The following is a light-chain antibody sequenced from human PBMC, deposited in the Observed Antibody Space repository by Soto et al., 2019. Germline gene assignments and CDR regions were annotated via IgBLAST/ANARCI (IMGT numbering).Light chain of an antibody. CDR1: QSLVHGEGDTY. J-gene: IGKJ1*01. CDR3: MQATHFPRT. V-gene: IGKV2-24*01. CDR2: KSS. Sequence: DIILTQTPLSSPVTLGHPASISGRSSQSLVHGEGDTYLSWLQQRPGHPPRLLIYKSSNRFSGVPDRFSGSGAGTDFTLTISRVEAEDVGIYYCMQATHFPRTFGQGTKVEIK.